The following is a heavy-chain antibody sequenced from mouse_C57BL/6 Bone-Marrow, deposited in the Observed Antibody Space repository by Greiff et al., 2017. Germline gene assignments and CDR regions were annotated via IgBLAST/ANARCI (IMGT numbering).Heavy chain of an antibody. J-gene: IGHJ1*03. D-gene: IGHD2-4*01. V-gene: IGHV14-4*01. Sequence: VQLQQSGAELVRPGASVKLSCTASGFNIKDDYMHWVKQRPEQGLEWIGWIDPENGDTEYASKFQGKATITADTSSNTAYLQLSSLTSEDTAVYCCTNDYDWYFDVWGTGTTVTVSS. CDR1: GFNIKDDY. CDR3: TNDYDWYFDV. CDR2: IDPENGDT.